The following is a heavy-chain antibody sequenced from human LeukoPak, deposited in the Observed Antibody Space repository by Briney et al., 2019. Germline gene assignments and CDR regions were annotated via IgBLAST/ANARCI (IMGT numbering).Heavy chain of an antibody. J-gene: IGHJ5*02. Sequence: GGSLRLSCAASGFTFSNYGIHWVRQAPGKGLEWVAVISYDGNNKYYADSVKGRFTISRDNSKNTLFLQMNSLRSEDTAVYYCARNIITNNWFDPWGQGTLVTVSS. D-gene: IGHD3-10*01. CDR3: ARNIITNNWFDP. V-gene: IGHV3-30*03. CDR2: ISYDGNNK. CDR1: GFTFSNYG.